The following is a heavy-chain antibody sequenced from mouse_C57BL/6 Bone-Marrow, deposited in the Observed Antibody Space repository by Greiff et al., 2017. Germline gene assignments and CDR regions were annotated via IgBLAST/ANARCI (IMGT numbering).Heavy chain of an antibody. CDR1: GYTFTPYP. J-gene: IGHJ2*01. Sequence: QVQLQQSGAELVKPGASVKMSCKASGYTFTPYPIEWMKQNHGKSLEWIGNFNPYNDDTKYTEKFKGKATLTVAQSSSTVYLELRRLPSADSAVYIFAKRGYYGYFDYWGQGTTLTVSS. V-gene: IGHV1-47*01. CDR3: AKRGYYGYFDY. D-gene: IGHD1-1*01. CDR2: FNPYNDDT.